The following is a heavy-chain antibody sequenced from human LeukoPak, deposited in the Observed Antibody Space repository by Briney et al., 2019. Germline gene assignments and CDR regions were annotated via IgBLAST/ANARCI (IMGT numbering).Heavy chain of an antibody. D-gene: IGHD6-13*01. CDR3: ARGKAAAADFDY. J-gene: IGHJ4*02. CDR1: GGSISSYY. Sequence: SETLSLTCTVSGGSISSYYWSWIRQPAGKGLEWIGRIYTRGSTNYNPSLKSRVTMSVDTSKNQFSLKLSSVTAADTAVYYCARGKAAAADFDYWGQGTLVTVSS. V-gene: IGHV4-4*07. CDR2: IYTRGST.